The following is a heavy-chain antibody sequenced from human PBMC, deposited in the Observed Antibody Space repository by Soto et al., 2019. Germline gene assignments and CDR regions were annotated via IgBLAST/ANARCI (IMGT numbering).Heavy chain of an antibody. J-gene: IGHJ5*02. CDR1: GGSISSSNW. CDR3: ARGLRRITMVRGVIKRSNWFDP. CDR2: IYHSGST. V-gene: IGHV4-4*02. D-gene: IGHD3-10*01. Sequence: SETLSLTCAVSGGSISSSNWWSWVRQPPGKGLEWIGEIYHSGSTNYNPSLKSRVTISVDKSKNQFSLKLSSVTAADTAVYYCARGLRRITMVRGVIKRSNWFDPWGQGTLVT.